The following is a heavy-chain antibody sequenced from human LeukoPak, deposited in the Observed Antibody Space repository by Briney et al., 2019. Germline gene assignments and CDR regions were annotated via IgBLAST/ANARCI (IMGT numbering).Heavy chain of an antibody. CDR1: GGTFSSYA. Sequence: GSSVKVSCKASGGTFSSYAISWVRQAPGQGPEWMGRIIPILGIANYAQKFQGRVTITADKSTSTAYMELSSLRSGDTAMYYCARESYSGNPYFDYWGQGTLVTVSS. D-gene: IGHD4-23*01. J-gene: IGHJ4*02. CDR3: ARESYSGNPYFDY. V-gene: IGHV1-69*04. CDR2: IIPILGIA.